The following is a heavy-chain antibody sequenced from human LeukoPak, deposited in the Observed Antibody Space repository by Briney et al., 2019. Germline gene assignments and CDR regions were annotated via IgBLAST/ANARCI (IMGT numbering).Heavy chain of an antibody. J-gene: IGHJ6*03. CDR3: ARGGGGYYYYYMDV. V-gene: IGHV1-2*02. CDR1: GYTFTGYY. Sequence: ASVKVSCKASGYTFTGYYMHRVRQAPGHGLKWMGWINPNSGGTNYAQKFQGRVTMTWDTSIRKAYTELSRLRSDDTAVYYCARGGGGYYYYYMDVWGKGTTVTISS. CDR2: INPNSGGT. D-gene: IGHD3-16*01.